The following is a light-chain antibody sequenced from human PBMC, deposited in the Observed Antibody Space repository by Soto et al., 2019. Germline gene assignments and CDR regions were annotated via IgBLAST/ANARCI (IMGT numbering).Light chain of an antibody. V-gene: IGKV3-20*01. CDR1: QSLSSSY. Sequence: EIVLTQSPSALSLSPGERATLSCRASQSLSSSYLAWYQQKPGQSPRLLIYGASSRGTGVPDRFSGSGSGTDFTLTISRLEPEDFAVYYCQQYGLSPPFSFGPGTKLHIK. J-gene: IGKJ3*01. CDR2: GAS. CDR3: QQYGLSPPFS.